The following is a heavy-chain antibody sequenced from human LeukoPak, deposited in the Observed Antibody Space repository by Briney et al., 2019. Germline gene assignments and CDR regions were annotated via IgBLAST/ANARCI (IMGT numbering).Heavy chain of an antibody. Sequence: SETLSLTCAVYGGSFSGYYWSWIRQPPGKGLEWIVSMYHSGITYYNPSLKSRVTISLDTSKKQFSLKLSSMTAADTAVYYCAKGALNWFDPWGQGTLVTVSS. CDR1: GGSFSGYY. CDR3: AKGALNWFDP. CDR2: MYHSGIT. J-gene: IGHJ5*02. V-gene: IGHV4-34*01.